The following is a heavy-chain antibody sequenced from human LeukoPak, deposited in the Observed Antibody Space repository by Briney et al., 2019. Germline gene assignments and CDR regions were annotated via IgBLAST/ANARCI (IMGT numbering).Heavy chain of an antibody. J-gene: IGHJ4*02. Sequence: PGGSLRLSCAASGFTFSNYWMHWVRQAPGKGQVWVSRINSDGSSRNYADSVKGRFTISRDNAKNTLYLQMNSLRAEDTAVYYCASASSHRIAAGGDYWGQGTPVTVSS. CDR3: ASASSHRIAAGGDY. CDR2: INSDGSSR. V-gene: IGHV3-74*01. D-gene: IGHD6-13*01. CDR1: GFTFSNYW.